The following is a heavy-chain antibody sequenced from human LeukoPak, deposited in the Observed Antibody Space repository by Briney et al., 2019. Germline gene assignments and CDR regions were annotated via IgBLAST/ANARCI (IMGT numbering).Heavy chain of an antibody. Sequence: SETLSLTCAVYGGSFSGYYWSWIRQPPGKGLEWIGEINHSGSTNYNPSLKSRVTISVDTSKNQFSLKLSSVTAADTAVYYCARSNIRGAIGRRALNAFDIWGQGTMVTVSS. CDR2: INHSGST. J-gene: IGHJ3*02. CDR3: ARSNIRGAIGRRALNAFDI. CDR1: GGSFSGYY. D-gene: IGHD3-10*01. V-gene: IGHV4-34*01.